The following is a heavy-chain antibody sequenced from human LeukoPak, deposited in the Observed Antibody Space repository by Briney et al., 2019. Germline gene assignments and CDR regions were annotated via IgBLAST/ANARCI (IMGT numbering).Heavy chain of an antibody. Sequence: PGGSLRLSCAASGFTFSSYCIHWVRQAPGKGLEWVAVISYDGSNSYYAGSVKGRFTVSRDKSRNTLYLQMNSLRAEDTAVYYCARDRGWLQYNFNLDYWGQGTLVTVSS. D-gene: IGHD5-24*01. CDR2: ISYDGSNS. V-gene: IGHV3-30*04. CDR3: ARDRGWLQYNFNLDY. CDR1: GFTFSSYC. J-gene: IGHJ4*02.